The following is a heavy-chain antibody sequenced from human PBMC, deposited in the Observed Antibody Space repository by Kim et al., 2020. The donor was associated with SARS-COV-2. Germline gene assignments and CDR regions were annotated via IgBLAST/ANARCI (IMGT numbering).Heavy chain of an antibody. J-gene: IGHJ4*02. CDR3: ARDQAVPAAIWEYYFDY. D-gene: IGHD2-2*02. CDR2: ISAYNGNT. Sequence: ASVKVSCKASGYTFTSYGISWVRQAPGQGLEWMGWISAYNGNTNYAQKLQGRVTMTTDTSTSTAYMELRSLRSDDTAVYYCARDQAVPAAIWEYYFDYWGQGTLVTVSS. CDR1: GYTFTSYG. V-gene: IGHV1-18*01.